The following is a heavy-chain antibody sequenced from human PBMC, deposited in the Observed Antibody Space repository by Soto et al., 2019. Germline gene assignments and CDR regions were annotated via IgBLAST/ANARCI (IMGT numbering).Heavy chain of an antibody. J-gene: IGHJ6*02. V-gene: IGHV1-2*02. CDR3: AKGGAIVAAGTRVYLYNAMDV. Sequence: ASGKVSRKASGYTFTGYYVHWVRQPPGQRLGWMGWSNPNSGDTYLAQRFQGRVTMNRDTSIGTAYMELRGLTSDETAEYYCAKGGAIVAAGTRVYLYNAMDVWGQGTTVTVSS. CDR2: SNPNSGDT. CDR1: GYTFTGYY. D-gene: IGHD1-26*01.